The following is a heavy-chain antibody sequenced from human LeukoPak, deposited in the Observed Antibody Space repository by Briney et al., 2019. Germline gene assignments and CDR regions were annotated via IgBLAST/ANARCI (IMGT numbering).Heavy chain of an antibody. Sequence: SVKASCKASGGTFSSYAISWVRQAPGQGLEWMGGIIPIFGTANYAQKFQGRVTITTDESTSTAYMELSSLRSEDTAVYYCARGRWVVPAATSYYYYYYYMDVWGKGTTVTVSS. J-gene: IGHJ6*03. CDR3: ARGRWVVPAATSYYYYYYYMDV. D-gene: IGHD2-2*01. CDR2: IIPIFGTA. CDR1: GGTFSSYA. V-gene: IGHV1-69*05.